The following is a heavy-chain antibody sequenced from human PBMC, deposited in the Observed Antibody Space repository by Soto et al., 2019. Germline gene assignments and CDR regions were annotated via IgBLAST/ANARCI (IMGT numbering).Heavy chain of an antibody. J-gene: IGHJ4*02. Sequence: QLQLQESGPGLVKPSETLSLTCTVSGGSISSSSYYWGWIRQPPGTGLEWIGSIYYSGSTYYNPSLWSRVTISVYSSKNQFSLKLSSVTAADSAVYYCAIPRGGGMASGFYFDYWGQGTLVTVSS. V-gene: IGHV4-39*01. CDR2: IYYSGST. CDR1: GGSISSSSYY. D-gene: IGHD3-16*01. CDR3: AIPRGGGMASGFYFDY.